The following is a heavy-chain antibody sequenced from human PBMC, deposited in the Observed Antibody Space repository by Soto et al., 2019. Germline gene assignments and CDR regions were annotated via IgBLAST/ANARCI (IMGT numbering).Heavy chain of an antibody. Sequence: GASVKVSCKASGYTFTSYAMHWVRQAPGQRLEWMGGIIPIFGTANYAQKFQGRVTITADESTSTAYMELSSLRSEDTAVYYCATRVGDYHPPYYYYGMDVWGQGTTVTVAS. V-gene: IGHV1-69*13. CDR2: IIPIFGTA. CDR3: ATRVGDYHPPYYYYGMDV. D-gene: IGHD4-17*01. J-gene: IGHJ6*02. CDR1: GYTFTSYA.